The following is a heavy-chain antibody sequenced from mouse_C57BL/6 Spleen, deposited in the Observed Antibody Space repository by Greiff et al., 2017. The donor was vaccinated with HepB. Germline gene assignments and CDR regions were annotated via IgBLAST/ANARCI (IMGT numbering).Heavy chain of an antibody. CDR2: INPNNGGT. CDR3: ARWDYAWFAY. J-gene: IGHJ3*01. D-gene: IGHD2-4*01. CDR1: GHTFTDYN. Sequence: VQLQQSGPELVKPGASVKMSCKASGHTFTDYNMHWVKQSHGKSLEWIGYINPNNGGTSYNQKFKVKATVTVNKSSSTAYMELRSLTSEDSAVYYCARWDYAWFAYWGQGTLVTGSA. V-gene: IGHV1-22*01.